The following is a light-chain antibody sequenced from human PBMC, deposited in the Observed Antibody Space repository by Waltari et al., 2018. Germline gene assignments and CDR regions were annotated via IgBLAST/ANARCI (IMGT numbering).Light chain of an antibody. CDR3: QQGYSTPFT. CDR1: QSISSY. CDR2: AAS. J-gene: IGKJ3*01. V-gene: IGKV1-39*01. Sequence: IQMAQSASSLSASVGDRVSITCRASQSISSYLNWYQQKPGKAPKLLIYAASTLQIGVPSRFSGSGSGTDFTLTISSLQPEDFATYYCQQGYSTPFTFGPGTKVDIK.